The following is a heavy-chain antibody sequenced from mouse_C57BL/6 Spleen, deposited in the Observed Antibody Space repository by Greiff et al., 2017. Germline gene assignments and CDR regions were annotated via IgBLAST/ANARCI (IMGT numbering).Heavy chain of an antibody. Sequence: QVQLQQPGADLVRPGSSVKLSCKASGYTFTSYWMHWVKQRPIQGLEWIGNIDPSDSETHYNQKFKDKATLTVDKSSSTAYMQLSSLTSADSAVYYCARWPSSGGFAYWGQGTLVTVSA. J-gene: IGHJ3*01. CDR1: GYTFTSYW. D-gene: IGHD3-2*02. CDR2: IDPSDSET. CDR3: ARWPSSGGFAY. V-gene: IGHV1-52*01.